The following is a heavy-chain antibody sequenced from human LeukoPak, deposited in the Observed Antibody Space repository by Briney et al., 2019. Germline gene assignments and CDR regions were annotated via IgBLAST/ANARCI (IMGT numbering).Heavy chain of an antibody. CDR2: ISSSGSTI. D-gene: IGHD2-21*02. J-gene: IGHJ3*02. CDR1: GFTFSSYE. CDR3: ARSYVVVTAIDAFDI. Sequence: SGGPLRLSCAASGFTFSSYEMNWVRQAPGKGLEWVSYISSSGSTIYYADSAKGRFTISRDNAKNSLYLQMNSLRAEDTAVYYCARSYVVVTAIDAFDIWGQGTMVTVSS. V-gene: IGHV3-48*03.